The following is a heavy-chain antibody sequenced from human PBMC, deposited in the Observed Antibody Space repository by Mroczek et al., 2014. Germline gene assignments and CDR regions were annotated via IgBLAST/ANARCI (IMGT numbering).Heavy chain of an antibody. CDR1: GFTFSSYW. V-gene: IGHV3-7*01. CDR2: IKQDGSEK. D-gene: IGHD6-19*01. J-gene: IGHJ6*02. CDR3: ARVAPLTLHAIAVAGTYYGMDV. Sequence: VQLVESGGGLVQPGGSLRLSCAASGFTFSSYWMSWVRQAPGKGLEWVANIKQDGSEKYYVDSVKGRFTISRDNAKNSLYLQMNSLRAEDTAVYYCARVAPLTLHAIAVAGTYYGMDVWGQGTTVTVSS.